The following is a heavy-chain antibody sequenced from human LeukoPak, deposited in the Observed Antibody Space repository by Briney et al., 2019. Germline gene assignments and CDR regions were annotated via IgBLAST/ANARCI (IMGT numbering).Heavy chain of an antibody. J-gene: IGHJ4*02. CDR3: AKVVFVTTVVTEAPPGY. V-gene: IGHV3-30*02. D-gene: IGHD4-23*01. CDR1: GFSFSDYY. CDR2: IRYDGSNK. Sequence: GGSLRLSCAASGFSFSDYYVSWIRQAPGKGLEWVAFIRYDGSNKYYADSVKGRFTISRDNSKNTLYLQMNSLRAEDTAVYYCAKVVFVTTVVTEAPPGYWGQGTLVTVSS.